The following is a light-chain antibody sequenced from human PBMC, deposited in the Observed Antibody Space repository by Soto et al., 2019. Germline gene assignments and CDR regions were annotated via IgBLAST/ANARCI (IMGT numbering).Light chain of an antibody. CDR2: GAS. CDR1: QSVRSSH. CDR3: QQYGSSPYT. J-gene: IGKJ2*01. V-gene: IGKV3-20*01. Sequence: EIVLTQSPGPLSLSPGERATLSCRASQSVRSSHLAWYQQKPGQPPRVLMFGASSRANGIPDRFSGSGSGTDFTLTISRLEPEDFAVYYCQQYGSSPYTFGQGTKLEIK.